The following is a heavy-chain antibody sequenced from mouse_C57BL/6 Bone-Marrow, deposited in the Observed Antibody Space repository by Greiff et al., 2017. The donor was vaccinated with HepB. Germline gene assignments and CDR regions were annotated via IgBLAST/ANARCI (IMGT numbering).Heavy chain of an antibody. CDR1: GYTFTSYG. CDR2: IYPRSGNT. CDR3: ARRGLRRGGY. V-gene: IGHV1-81*01. Sequence: VKLMESGAELARPGASVKLSCKASGYTFTSYGISWVKQRTGQGLEWIGEIYPRSGNTYYNEKFKGKATLTADKSSSTAYMELRSLTSEDSAVYFWARRGLRRGGYWGQGTTLTVSS. D-gene: IGHD2-4*01. J-gene: IGHJ2*01.